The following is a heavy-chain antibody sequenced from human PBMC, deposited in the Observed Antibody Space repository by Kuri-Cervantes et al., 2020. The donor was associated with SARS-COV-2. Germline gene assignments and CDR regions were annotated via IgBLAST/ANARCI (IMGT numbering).Heavy chain of an antibody. CDR1: GFTFSSYG. Sequence: GGSLRLSCAASGFTFSSYGMHWVRQAPGKGLEWVAFIRYDGSNKYYADSVKGRFTISRDNSKNTLFLQINSLRDEDTAVYYCARGGLVRGVSPFDYWGQGTLVTVSS. D-gene: IGHD3-10*01. CDR2: IRYDGSNK. CDR3: ARGGLVRGVSPFDY. V-gene: IGHV3-30*02. J-gene: IGHJ4*02.